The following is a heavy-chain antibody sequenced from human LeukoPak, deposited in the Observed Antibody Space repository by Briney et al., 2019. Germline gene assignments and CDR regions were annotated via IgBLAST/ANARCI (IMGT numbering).Heavy chain of an antibody. Sequence: SETLSLTCTVSGGSISSSSYYWGWIRQPPGKGLEWIGSIYYSGSTYYNPSLKSRVTISVDTSKNQFSLKLSSVTAADTAVYYCARHYDILTGYYYWGQGTLVTVSS. D-gene: IGHD3-9*01. V-gene: IGHV4-39*01. CDR2: IYYSGST. CDR1: GGSISSSSYY. CDR3: ARHYDILTGYYY. J-gene: IGHJ4*02.